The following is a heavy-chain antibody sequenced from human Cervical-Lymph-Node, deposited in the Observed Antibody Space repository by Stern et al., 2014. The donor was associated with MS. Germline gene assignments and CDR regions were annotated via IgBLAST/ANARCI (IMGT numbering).Heavy chain of an antibody. CDR2: INYSGTP. CDR3: ARKSLSMDHYFDS. D-gene: IGHD2-2*03. CDR1: GASISSYY. V-gene: IGHV4-59*01. J-gene: IGHJ4*02. Sequence: QLQLQESGPGLVKPSATLSLTCTVSGASISSYYLNWIRQPPGKGLEWIGNINYSGTPNYNPSLKGRVAISLDTSKNQFSLILRSVSAADTAVYYCARKSLSMDHYFDSWGQGTLVTVSS.